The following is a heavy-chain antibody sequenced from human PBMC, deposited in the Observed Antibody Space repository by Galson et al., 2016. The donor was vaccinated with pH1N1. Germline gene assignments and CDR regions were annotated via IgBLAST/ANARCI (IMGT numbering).Heavy chain of an antibody. Sequence: SLRLSCAASGFTFSHYWMSWVRQAPGKGLEWVANIKENGSEKYYLDSVKGRFTISRDNAKHSVSLQLDSLRAEDTAVYYCAGHLFSASESPFEYWGQGTTVIVSS. J-gene: IGHJ4*02. D-gene: IGHD3-16*01. CDR3: AGHLFSASESPFEY. V-gene: IGHV3-7*01. CDR2: IKENGSEK. CDR1: GFTFSHYW.